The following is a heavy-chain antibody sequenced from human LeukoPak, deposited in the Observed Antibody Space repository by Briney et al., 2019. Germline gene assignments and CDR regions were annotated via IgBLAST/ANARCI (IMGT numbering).Heavy chain of an antibody. CDR3: ARGLQGILDY. D-gene: IGHD6-13*01. CDR2: INHSGST. J-gene: IGHJ4*02. CDR1: GGSIRSSYYY. V-gene: IGHV4-39*07. Sequence: SETLSLTCTVSGGSIRSSYYYWSWIRQPPGKGLEWIGEINHSGSTNYNPSLKSRVTISVDTSKNQFSLKLSSVTAADTAVYYCARGLQGILDYWGQGTLVTVSS.